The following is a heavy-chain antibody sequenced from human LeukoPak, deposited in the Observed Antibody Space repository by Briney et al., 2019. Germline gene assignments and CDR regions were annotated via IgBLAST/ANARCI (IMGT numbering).Heavy chain of an antibody. V-gene: IGHV4-38-2*02. J-gene: IGHJ5*02. CDR1: GYSISSGYY. Sequence: SETLSLTCTVSGYSISSGYYWGWIRQPPGKGLEWIGYIYHSGSTYYNPSLKSRVTISVDRSKNQFSLKLSSVTAADTAVYYCARGIQVGAKVYWFDPWGQGTLVTVSS. CDR3: ARGIQVGAKVYWFDP. CDR2: IYHSGST. D-gene: IGHD1-26*01.